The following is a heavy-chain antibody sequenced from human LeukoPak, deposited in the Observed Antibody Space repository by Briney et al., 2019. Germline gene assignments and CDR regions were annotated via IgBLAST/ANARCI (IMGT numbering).Heavy chain of an antibody. CDR3: ARELAAPAVTDYYYMDV. CDR2: INHSGSS. V-gene: IGHV4-34*01. CDR1: GGSFSGYY. D-gene: IGHD6-6*01. Sequence: SETLSLTCAVYGGSFSGYYWSWIRQPPGRGLEWIGEINHSGSSNYNPSLKSRVTISVDTSKNQFSLKLSSVTAADTAVYYCARELAAPAVTDYYYMDVWGKGTTVTVSS. J-gene: IGHJ6*03.